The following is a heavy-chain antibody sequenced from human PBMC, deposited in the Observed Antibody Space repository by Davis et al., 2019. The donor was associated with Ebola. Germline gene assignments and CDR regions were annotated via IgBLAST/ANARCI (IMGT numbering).Heavy chain of an antibody. CDR3: AGTQADAYKWNYVGFDY. J-gene: IGHJ4*02. V-gene: IGHV4-59*08. Sequence: PSETLSLTCTVSGGSISSYYWSWIRQSPGTGLEWIGYIYYSGITNYNPSLKRRVTISLDTSKNHFSLKLRSVTAADTAVYYCAGTQADAYKWNYVGFDYWGQGTLVTVSS. D-gene: IGHD1-20*01. CDR2: IYYSGIT. CDR1: GGSISSYY.